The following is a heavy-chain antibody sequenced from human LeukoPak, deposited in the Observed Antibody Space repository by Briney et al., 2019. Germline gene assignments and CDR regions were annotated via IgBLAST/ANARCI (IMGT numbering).Heavy chain of an antibody. V-gene: IGHV3-23*01. Sequence: PGGSLRLSCAASGFTFSRYAMSWVRQAPGEGLEWVSAISGSGGSTYYADSVKGRFPISRDNSKNTLYLQMNSLRAEDTAVYYCAKDGSSGWFDYRGQGTLVTVSP. CDR3: AKDGSSGWFDY. CDR1: GFTFSRYA. J-gene: IGHJ4*02. CDR2: ISGSGGST. D-gene: IGHD6-19*01.